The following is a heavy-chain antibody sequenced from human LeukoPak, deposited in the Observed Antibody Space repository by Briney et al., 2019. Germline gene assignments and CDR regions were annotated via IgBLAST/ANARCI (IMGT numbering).Heavy chain of an antibody. CDR3: AREAVLYSYGRADAFDI. CDR2: ISYDGSNK. V-gene: IGHV3-33*01. CDR1: GFTLSSYA. D-gene: IGHD5-18*01. Sequence: GGSLSLSCAASGFTLSSYAMTWVRQAPGKGLEWVAVISYDGSNKYYADSVKGRFTISRDNSKNTLYLQMNSLRAEDTAVYYCAREAVLYSYGRADAFDIWGQGTMVTVSS. J-gene: IGHJ3*02.